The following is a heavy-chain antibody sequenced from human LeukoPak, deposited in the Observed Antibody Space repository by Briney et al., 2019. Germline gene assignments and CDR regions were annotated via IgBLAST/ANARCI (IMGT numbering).Heavy chain of an antibody. D-gene: IGHD1-20*01. V-gene: IGHV4-59*01. CDR3: AISRERYNWNYYYMDV. J-gene: IGHJ6*03. Sequence: PSETLSLTCTVSGGSIGTYYWGWVRQPPGKGLEWIGYIYYSGSTNYNPSLKSRVTISVDTSKNQFSLKLSSVTAADTAVYYCAISRERYNWNYYYMDVWGKGTTVTDSS. CDR2: IYYSGST. CDR1: GGSIGTYY.